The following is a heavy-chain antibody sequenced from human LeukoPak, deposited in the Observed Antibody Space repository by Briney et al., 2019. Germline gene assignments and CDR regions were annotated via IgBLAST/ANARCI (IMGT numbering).Heavy chain of an antibody. D-gene: IGHD3-22*01. CDR3: AGQIVALFDY. CDR2: IYYSGST. Sequence: SETLSLTGTVSGGSISSYYWSWVRQPPGKGLEWIGYIYYSGSTNYNPSLKSRVTISVDTSKNQFSLKLSSVTAADTAVYYCAGQIVALFDYWGQGTLVTVSS. CDR1: GGSISSYY. V-gene: IGHV4-59*01. J-gene: IGHJ4*02.